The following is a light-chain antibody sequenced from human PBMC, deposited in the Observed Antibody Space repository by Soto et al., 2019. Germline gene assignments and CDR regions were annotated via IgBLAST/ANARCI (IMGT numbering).Light chain of an antibody. CDR1: QNVRKY. CDR2: DAS. CDR3: QQRINWPIT. Sequence: EIVLTQSPDTLSLSPGERATLSCRASQNVRKYLAWYQQKPGQAPRLLISDASNRATGIPARFTGTGSETDFTLTINSLEPEDFAVYYCQQRINWPITFGQGTRLEIK. J-gene: IGKJ5*01. V-gene: IGKV3-11*01.